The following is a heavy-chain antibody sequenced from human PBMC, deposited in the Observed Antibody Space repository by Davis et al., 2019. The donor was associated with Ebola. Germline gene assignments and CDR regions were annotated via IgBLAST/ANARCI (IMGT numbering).Heavy chain of an antibody. J-gene: IGHJ4*02. CDR2: NNRHGGST. V-gene: IGHV3-20*04. CDR1: RFTFSSYA. Sequence: GESLKISCAASRFTFSSYAMTWVRQAPGKGLEWVSGNNRHGGSTGYADSVKGRFTISRDDSKNTVYLQMSSLTAEDTAVYYCARDSPDPYYYDSSGYTPGYFDLWGQGALVTGSS. D-gene: IGHD3-22*01. CDR3: ARDSPDPYYYDSSGYTPGYFDL.